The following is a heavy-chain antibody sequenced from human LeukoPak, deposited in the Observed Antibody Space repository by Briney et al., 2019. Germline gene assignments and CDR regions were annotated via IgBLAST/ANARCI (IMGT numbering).Heavy chain of an antibody. CDR3: ARHRQRAIVVVTALAFDI. V-gene: IGHV4-38-2*02. CDR1: GYSISSGYY. D-gene: IGHD2-21*02. CDR2: IYHSGST. Sequence: SETLSLTCTVSGYSISSGYYWGWIRQPPRKGLEWIGIIYHSGSTYYNPSLKSRVTISVDTSKNQFSLKLSSVTAADTAVYYCARHRQRAIVVVTALAFDIWGQGTMVTVSS. J-gene: IGHJ3*02.